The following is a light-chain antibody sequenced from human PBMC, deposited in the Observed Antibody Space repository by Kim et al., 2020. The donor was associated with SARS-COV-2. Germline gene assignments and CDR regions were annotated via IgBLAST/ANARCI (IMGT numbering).Light chain of an antibody. CDR3: QQYDDWPPWT. V-gene: IGKV3-15*01. CDR1: QSVSNN. CDR2: GAS. Sequence: VCLGERATLSCRASQSVSNNLAWYQQKPGQAPRLLIYGASTRATGIPARFSGSGSGTEFTLTISSLQSEDSAVYYCQQYDDWPPWTFGQGTKLEI. J-gene: IGKJ1*01.